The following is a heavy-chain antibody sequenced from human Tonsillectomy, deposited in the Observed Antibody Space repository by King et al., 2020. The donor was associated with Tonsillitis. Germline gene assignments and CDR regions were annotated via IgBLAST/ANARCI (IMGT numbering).Heavy chain of an antibody. J-gene: IGHJ3*02. CDR1: GFTFSDYY. Sequence: VQLVQSGGGLVKPGGSLRLSCAASGFTFSDYYMSWIRQAPGKGLEWVSYISSSGSTIYYADSVKGRFTISRDNAKNSLYLQKNSLRAEDTAVYYCARERITXIVVVNDAFDIWGQGTMVTVSS. CDR3: ARERITXIVVVNDAFDI. D-gene: IGHD3-22*01. CDR2: ISSSGSTI. V-gene: IGHV3-11*01.